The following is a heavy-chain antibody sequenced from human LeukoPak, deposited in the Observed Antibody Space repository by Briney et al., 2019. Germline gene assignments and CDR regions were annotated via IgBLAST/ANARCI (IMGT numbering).Heavy chain of an antibody. J-gene: IGHJ4*02. CDR2: IYTSGST. CDR3: ARVSSAGIWDY. D-gene: IGHD6-19*01. CDR1: GDSFSGYY. V-gene: IGHV4-4*07. Sequence: SETLSLTCTVSGDSFSGYYWSWIRQPAGKRLEWIGRIYTSGSTNYNPPLKSRVTMSVDTSKNQFSLKLSSVTAADTAVYYCARVSSAGIWDYWGQGTLVTVSS.